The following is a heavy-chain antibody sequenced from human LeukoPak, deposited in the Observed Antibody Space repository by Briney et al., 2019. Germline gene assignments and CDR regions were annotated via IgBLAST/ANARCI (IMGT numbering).Heavy chain of an antibody. CDR2: IWYDGSNK. D-gene: IGHD1-26*01. J-gene: IGHJ4*02. CDR1: GFTFSSYG. Sequence: GGSLRLSCAASGFTFSSYGMHWVRQAPDKGLEWVAVIWYDGSNKYYADSVKGRFTISRDNSKNTLYLQMNSLRAEDTAVYYCAKDQSGAHDYWGQGTLVTVSS. CDR3: AKDQSGAHDY. V-gene: IGHV3-30*02.